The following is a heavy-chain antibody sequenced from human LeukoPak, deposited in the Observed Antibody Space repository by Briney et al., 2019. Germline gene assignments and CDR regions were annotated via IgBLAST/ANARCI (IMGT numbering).Heavy chain of an antibody. CDR1: GGSINNYY. J-gene: IGHJ3*02. CDR2: ISSSGST. Sequence: SETLSLTCTVSGGSINNYYWSWIRQPAGKGLEWIGRISSSGSTNYNPSLKSRVTISVDTSKNQFSLKLSSVTAADTAVYFCARGPYSYDSSGAFDIWGQGTMVTVSS. D-gene: IGHD3-22*01. CDR3: ARGPYSYDSSGAFDI. V-gene: IGHV4-4*07.